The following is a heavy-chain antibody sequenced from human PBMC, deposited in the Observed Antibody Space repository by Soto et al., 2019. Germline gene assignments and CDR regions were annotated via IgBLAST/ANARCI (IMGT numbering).Heavy chain of an antibody. J-gene: IGHJ6*02. D-gene: IGHD1-26*01. CDR3: ASSSGSYYYYYGMDV. CDR1: GFTVSSNY. V-gene: IGHV3-53*02. CDR2: SGSGGST. Sequence: EVQLVETGGGLIQPGGSLRLSCAASGFTVSSNYMSWVRQAPGKGLEWVSAISGSGGSTYYADSVKGRFTISRDNSKNTLYLQMNSLRAEDTAVYYCASSSGSYYYYYGMDVWGQGTTVTVSS.